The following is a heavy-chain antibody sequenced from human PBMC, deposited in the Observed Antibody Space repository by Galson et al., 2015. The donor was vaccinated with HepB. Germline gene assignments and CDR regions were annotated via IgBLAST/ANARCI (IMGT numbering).Heavy chain of an antibody. CDR2: ISVYNDDT. CDR1: GYTFTTYG. CDR3: ARLPDDSSGPDH. Sequence: SVKVSCKASGYTFTTYGITWVRQAPGQGLEWMGWISVYNDDTNYGKTVQGRVTMTADRSTRTAFMELRDLTSDDTAVYYCARLPDDSSGPDHWGQGTLVTVSS. D-gene: IGHD2-8*02. J-gene: IGHJ5*02. V-gene: IGHV1-18*01.